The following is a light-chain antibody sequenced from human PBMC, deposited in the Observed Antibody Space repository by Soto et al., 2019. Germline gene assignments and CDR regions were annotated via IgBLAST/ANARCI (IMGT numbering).Light chain of an antibody. J-gene: IGKJ1*01. CDR2: DAS. CDR3: QQRNNWPPEIT. V-gene: IGKV3-11*01. CDR1: QSISIY. Sequence: EIALTQSPATLSLSPGERATLSCRASQSISIYLAWYQQKPGQAPRLLIYDASNRATGIPARFSGSGSGTDFTLTISSLEPEDFAVYYCQQRNNWPPEITFGQGTKVDI.